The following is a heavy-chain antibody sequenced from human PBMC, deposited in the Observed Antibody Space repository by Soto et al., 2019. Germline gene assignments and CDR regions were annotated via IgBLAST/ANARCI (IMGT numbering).Heavy chain of an antibody. Sequence: GSLRLSCAASGFTFSSYAMSWVRQAPGKGLEWVSAISGSGGSTYYADSVKGRFTISRDNSKNTLYLQMNSLRAEDTAVYYCAKLSLGYCSSTSCSDDYWGQGTLVTVSS. CDR1: GFTFSSYA. D-gene: IGHD2-2*01. J-gene: IGHJ4*02. V-gene: IGHV3-23*01. CDR3: AKLSLGYCSSTSCSDDY. CDR2: ISGSGGST.